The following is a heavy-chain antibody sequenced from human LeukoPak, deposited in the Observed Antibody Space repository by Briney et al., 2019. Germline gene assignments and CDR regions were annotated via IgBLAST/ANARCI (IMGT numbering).Heavy chain of an antibody. V-gene: IGHV4-4*07. CDR3: ARLNGDYAFDY. CDR2: IYTSGST. J-gene: IGHJ4*02. CDR1: GGSFSSYY. Sequence: PSETLSLTCTVSGGSFSSYYWSWIRQPAGKGLEWIGRIYTSGSTNSNPSLKRRVNMSVDTSKSQFSLKLISVTAADTAVYYCARLNGDYAFDYWGQGTLVTVSS. D-gene: IGHD4-17*01.